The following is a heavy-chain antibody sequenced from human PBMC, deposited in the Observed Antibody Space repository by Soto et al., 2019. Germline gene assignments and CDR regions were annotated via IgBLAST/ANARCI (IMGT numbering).Heavy chain of an antibody. J-gene: IGHJ4*02. CDR3: ARDSARPNLRYFDWSPYFDY. CDR2: IYYSGST. V-gene: IGHV4-59*01. CDR1: GGSISSYY. Sequence: LSLTCTVSGGSISSYYWSWIRQPPGKGLEWIGYIYYSGSTNYNPSLKSRVTISVDTSKNQFSLKLSSVTAADTAVYYCARDSARPNLRYFDWSPYFDYWGQGTLVTVSS. D-gene: IGHD3-9*01.